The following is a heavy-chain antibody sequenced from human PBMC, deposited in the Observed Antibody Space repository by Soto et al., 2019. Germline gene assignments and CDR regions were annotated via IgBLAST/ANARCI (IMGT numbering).Heavy chain of an antibody. J-gene: IGHJ3*02. CDR3: ARASSLEDIVVVVAATGGAFDI. Sequence: SETLSLTCAVYGGSFSGYYWSWIRQPPGKGLEWIGEINHRGSTNYNPSLKSRVTISVDTSKNQFSLKLSSVTAADTAVYYCARASSLEDIVVVVAATGGAFDIWGQGTMVTVSS. CDR2: INHRGST. V-gene: IGHV4-34*01. D-gene: IGHD2-15*01. CDR1: GGSFSGYY.